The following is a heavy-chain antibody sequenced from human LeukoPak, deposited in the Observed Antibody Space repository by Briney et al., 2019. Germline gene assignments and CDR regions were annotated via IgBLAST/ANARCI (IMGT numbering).Heavy chain of an antibody. V-gene: IGHV3-7*03. Sequence: GGSLRLSCAASGFMFSSNWMNWVRLAPGKGLEWVANIKEDGTETYYVDSVKGRFTISRDNAKNSLYLQMNSLRVEDTAVYYCAKEGRSLQTYWGQGTLVTVSS. J-gene: IGHJ4*02. CDR3: AKEGRSLQTY. D-gene: IGHD5-24*01. CDR2: IKEDGTET. CDR1: GFMFSSNW.